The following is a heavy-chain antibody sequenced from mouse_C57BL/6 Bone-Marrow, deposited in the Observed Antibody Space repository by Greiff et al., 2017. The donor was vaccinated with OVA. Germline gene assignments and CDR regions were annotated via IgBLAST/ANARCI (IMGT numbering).Heavy chain of an antibody. Sequence: EVQRVESGGDLVKPGGSLKLSCAASGFTFSSYGMSWVRQTPDKRLEWVATISSGGSYTYYPDSVKGRFTISRDNAKNTLYLQMSSLKSEDTAMYYCARSTTVVEGFAYWGQGTLVTVSA. J-gene: IGHJ3*01. D-gene: IGHD1-1*01. CDR1: GFTFSSYG. V-gene: IGHV5-6*01. CDR2: ISSGGSYT. CDR3: ARSTTVVEGFAY.